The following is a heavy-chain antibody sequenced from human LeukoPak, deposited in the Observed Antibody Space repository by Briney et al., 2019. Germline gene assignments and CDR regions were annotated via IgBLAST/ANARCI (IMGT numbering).Heavy chain of an antibody. D-gene: IGHD3-22*01. Sequence: ASVKVSCKASGYTFTSYAMNWVRQAPGQGLEWMGWINTNTGNPTYAQGFTGRFVFSLDTSVSTAYLQISSLKAEDTAVYYCAGPSESSGYDDYYDSSGYFDYWGQGTLVTVSS. J-gene: IGHJ4*02. CDR1: GYTFTSYA. CDR3: AGPSESSGYDDYYDSSGYFDY. V-gene: IGHV7-4-1*02. CDR2: INTNTGNP.